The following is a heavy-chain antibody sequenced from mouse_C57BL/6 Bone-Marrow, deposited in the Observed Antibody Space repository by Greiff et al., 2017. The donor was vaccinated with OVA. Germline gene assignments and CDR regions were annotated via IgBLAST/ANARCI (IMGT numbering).Heavy chain of an antibody. D-gene: IGHD2-10*01. CDR2: IYPSDSET. V-gene: IGHV1-61*01. CDR1: GYTFTSYW. J-gene: IGHJ4*01. Sequence: VQLQQPGAELVRPGSSVKLSCKASGYTFTSYWMDWVKQRPGQGLEWIGNIYPSDSETHYNQKFKDKATLTVDKSSSTAYMQLSSLTSEDSAVYYCARRILAYYDYAMDYWGQGTSVTVSS. CDR3: ARRILAYYDYAMDY.